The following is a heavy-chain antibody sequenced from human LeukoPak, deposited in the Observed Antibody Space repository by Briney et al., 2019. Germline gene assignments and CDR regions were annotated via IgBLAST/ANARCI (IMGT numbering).Heavy chain of an antibody. CDR3: ARGGRANWFDP. V-gene: IGHV4-31*03. Sequence: PSETLSLTCTVSGGSISRGGYYWSWIRQHPGKGLEWIGYIYYSGSTYYNPSLKSRVTISVDTSKNQFSLKLSSVTAADTAVYYCARGGRANWFDPWGQGTLVTVSS. J-gene: IGHJ5*02. CDR2: IYYSGST. CDR1: GGSISRGGYY. D-gene: IGHD1-26*01.